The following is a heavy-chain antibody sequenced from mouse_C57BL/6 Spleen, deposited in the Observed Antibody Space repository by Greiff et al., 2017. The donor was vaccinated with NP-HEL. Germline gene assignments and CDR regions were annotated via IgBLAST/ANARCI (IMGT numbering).Heavy chain of an antibody. D-gene: IGHD1-1*01. CDR3: ARRFITTVVDTYYAMDY. Sequence: EVQLQESGPVLVKPGASVKMSCKASGYTFTDYYMNWVKQSHGKSLEWIGVINPYNGGTSYNQKFKGKATLTVDKSSSTAYMELNSLTSEDSAVYYCARRFITTVVDTYYAMDYWGQGTSVTVSS. CDR2: INPYNGGT. V-gene: IGHV1-19*01. CDR1: GYTFTDYY. J-gene: IGHJ4*01.